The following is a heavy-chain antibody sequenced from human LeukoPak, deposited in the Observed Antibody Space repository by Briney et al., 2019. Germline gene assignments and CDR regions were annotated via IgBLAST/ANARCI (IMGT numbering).Heavy chain of an antibody. Sequence: GGPLRLSCAASGFTFSSYAMSWVRQAPGKGLEWVSAISGSGGSTYYADSVKGRFTISRDNSKNTLYLQMNSLRAEDTAVYYCARLIAVVVEHAFDIWGQGTMVTVSS. CDR2: ISGSGGST. J-gene: IGHJ3*02. CDR3: ARLIAVVVEHAFDI. V-gene: IGHV3-23*01. CDR1: GFTFSSYA. D-gene: IGHD2-15*01.